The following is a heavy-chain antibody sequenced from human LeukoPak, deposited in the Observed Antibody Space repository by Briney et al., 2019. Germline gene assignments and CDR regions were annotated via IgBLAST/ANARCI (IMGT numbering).Heavy chain of an antibody. V-gene: IGHV1-69*01. CDR1: GGTFISYA. CDR3: ARRIPVAGLFDY. D-gene: IGHD6-19*01. Sequence: ASVKVSCRASGGTFISYAISWVRQAPGQGLEWMGGIIPIFGTANYAQKFQGRVTITADESTSTAYMELSSLRSEDTAVYYCARRIPVAGLFDYWGQGILITVSS. J-gene: IGHJ4*02. CDR2: IIPIFGTA.